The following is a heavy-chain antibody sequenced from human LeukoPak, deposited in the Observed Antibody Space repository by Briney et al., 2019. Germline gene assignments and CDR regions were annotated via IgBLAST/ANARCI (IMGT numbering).Heavy chain of an antibody. Sequence: GRSLRLSCAASGFTFSNYDMHWVRQAPGKGLEWVAVISYDGTNKYYADSVKGRFTISRDNSKSTLYLQMNSLRAEDAAVYYCAKENDFVYWGQGTLVTVSS. CDR3: AKENDFVY. CDR1: GFTFSNYD. CDR2: ISYDGTNK. J-gene: IGHJ4*02. V-gene: IGHV3-30*18.